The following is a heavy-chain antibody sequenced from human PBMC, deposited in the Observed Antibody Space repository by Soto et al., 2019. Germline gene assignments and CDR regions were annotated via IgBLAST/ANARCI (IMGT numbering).Heavy chain of an antibody. Sequence: QVQLQESGPGLVKPSQTLSLTCTVSGGSISSGDYYWSWIRQPPGKGLEWIGYIYYSGSTYYNPSLKLRVNISVDTSKNQFSLKLSSVTAADTAVYYCARVPNSSSSPVDYWGQGTLVTVSS. D-gene: IGHD6-6*01. CDR2: IYYSGST. J-gene: IGHJ4*02. V-gene: IGHV4-30-4*01. CDR1: GGSISSGDYY. CDR3: ARVPNSSSSPVDY.